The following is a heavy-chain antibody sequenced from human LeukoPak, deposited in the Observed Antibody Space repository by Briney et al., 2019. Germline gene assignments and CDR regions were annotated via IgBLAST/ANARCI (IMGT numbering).Heavy chain of an antibody. CDR2: IYYSGST. Sequence: SETLSLTCTVSGGSISSYYWSWIRQPPGKGLEWIGYIYYSGSTNYNPSLKSRVTISVDTSKNQFSLKLSSVTPADTAVYYCARVQIYGDDAFDIWGQGTMVTVSS. J-gene: IGHJ3*02. V-gene: IGHV4-59*01. CDR1: GGSISSYY. D-gene: IGHD4-17*01. CDR3: ARVQIYGDDAFDI.